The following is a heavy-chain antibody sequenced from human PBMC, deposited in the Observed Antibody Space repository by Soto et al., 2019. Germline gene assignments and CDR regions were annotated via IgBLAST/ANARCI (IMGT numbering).Heavy chain of an antibody. CDR1: GFTFSNAW. CDR2: IKSKTDGGTT. V-gene: IGHV3-15*01. J-gene: IGHJ4*02. Sequence: EVQLVESGGGLVKPGGSLRLSCAASGFTFSNAWMSWVRQAPGKGLEWVGSIKSKTDGGTTDYAAPVKGRFTISRDDSKNTLYLQMNSLKTEDTAVYYCTFEPYYFDYWGQGTLVTVSS. CDR3: TFEPYYFDY.